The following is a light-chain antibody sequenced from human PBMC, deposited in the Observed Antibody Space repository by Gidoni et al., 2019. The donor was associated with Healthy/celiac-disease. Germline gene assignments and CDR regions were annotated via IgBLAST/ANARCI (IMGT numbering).Light chain of an antibody. Sequence: QSALTQPRAVSGSPGQSVTISCTGTSSDVGGYHYVSWYQQHPGKAPTLMIYDVSKRPSGVPDRFSGSKSGHTASLTISGLQAEDEADYYCCSYAGSYTWVFGGGTKLTVL. CDR1: SSDVGGYHY. CDR3: CSYAGSYTWV. V-gene: IGLV2-11*01. J-gene: IGLJ3*02. CDR2: DVS.